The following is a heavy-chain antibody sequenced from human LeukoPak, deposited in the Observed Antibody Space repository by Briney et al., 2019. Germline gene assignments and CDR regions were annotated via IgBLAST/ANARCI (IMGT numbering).Heavy chain of an antibody. CDR1: GFNVSSNY. CDR3: ARIDYYGSGSRWGY. D-gene: IGHD3-10*01. V-gene: IGHV3-66*01. J-gene: IGHJ4*02. Sequence: PGGSLRLSCAASGFNVSSNYMSWVRQAPGKGLEWVSVIYSGGSTYYADSVKGRFTISRDNSKNTLYLQMNSLRAEDTAVYYCARIDYYGSGSRWGYWGQGTLVTVSS. CDR2: IYSGGST.